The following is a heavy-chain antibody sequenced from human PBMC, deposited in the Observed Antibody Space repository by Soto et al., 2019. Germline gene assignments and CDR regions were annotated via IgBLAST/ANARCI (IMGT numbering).Heavy chain of an antibody. J-gene: IGHJ1*01. CDR3: ARDLPVAGYSSEYFQH. D-gene: IGHD6-19*01. Sequence: ASVKVSCKASGYTFITYGISWVRQAPGQGLEWMGWISSYNGNTNYAQKLQGRVTMTTDTSTSTAYMELRSLRSDDTAVYYCARDLPVAGYSSEYFQHWGQGTLVTVSS. CDR1: GYTFITYG. CDR2: ISSYNGNT. V-gene: IGHV1-18*01.